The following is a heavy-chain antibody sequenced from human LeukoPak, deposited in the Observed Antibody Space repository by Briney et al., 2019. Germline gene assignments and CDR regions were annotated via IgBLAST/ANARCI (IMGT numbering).Heavy chain of an antibody. CDR2: IYYSGST. CDR1: GGSISSYY. Sequence: SETLSLTCTVSGGSISSYYWSWIRQPPGKGLEWIGYIYYSGSTNYNPSLKSRVTISVDTSKNQFSLKLSSVTAADTAVYYCARVIRGMVRGVIDYWGQGTLVTVSS. J-gene: IGHJ4*02. CDR3: ARVIRGMVRGVIDY. D-gene: IGHD3-10*01. V-gene: IGHV4-59*12.